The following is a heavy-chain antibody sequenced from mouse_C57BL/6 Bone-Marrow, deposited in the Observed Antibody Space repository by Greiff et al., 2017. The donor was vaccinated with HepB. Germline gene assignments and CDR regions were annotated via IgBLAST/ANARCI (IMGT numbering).Heavy chain of an antibody. J-gene: IGHJ3*01. D-gene: IGHD3-2*02. CDR3: ARSGLRLLWFAY. V-gene: IGHV1-42*01. CDR1: GYSFTGYY. Sequence: VQLKESGPELVKPGASVKISCKASGYSFTGYYMNWVKQSPEKSLEWIGEINPSTGGTTYNQKFKAKATLTVDKSSSTAYMQLKSLTSEDSAVYYCARSGLRLLWFAYWGQGTLVTVSA. CDR2: INPSTGGT.